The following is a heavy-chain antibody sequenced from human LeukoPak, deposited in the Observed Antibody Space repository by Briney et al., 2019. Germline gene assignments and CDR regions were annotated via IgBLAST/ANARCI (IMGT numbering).Heavy chain of an antibody. Sequence: ASLRLSSAASGFTFSNYAMSWVRQAPGKGLEWVSGISGAGSGTYYADSVKGRFTISRDNSKSTLYLQMNSLGAEDTAVYYCAKARGFLGRLADYWGQGTLVTVSS. D-gene: IGHD3-3*01. CDR2: ISGAGSGT. J-gene: IGHJ4*02. CDR3: AKARGFLGRLADY. CDR1: GFTFSNYA. V-gene: IGHV3-23*01.